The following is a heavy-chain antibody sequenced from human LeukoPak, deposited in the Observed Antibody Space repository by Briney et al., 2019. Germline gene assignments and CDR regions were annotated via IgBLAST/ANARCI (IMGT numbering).Heavy chain of an antibody. CDR1: GFTVSSNY. CDR2: IYSGGST. V-gene: IGHV3-53*01. J-gene: IGHJ4*02. D-gene: IGHD6-13*01. Sequence: GGSLRLSCAASGFTVSSNYMGWVRQAPGKGLEWVSVIYSGGSTYYADSVKGRFTISRDNSKNTLYLQMNSLRAEDTAVYYCARGSSPPAVYFDYWGQGTLVTVSS. CDR3: ARGSSPPAVYFDY.